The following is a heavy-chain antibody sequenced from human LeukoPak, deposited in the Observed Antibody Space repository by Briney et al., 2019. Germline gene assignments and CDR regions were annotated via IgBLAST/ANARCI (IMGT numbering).Heavy chain of an antibody. V-gene: IGHV4-59*08. CDR1: GSPRRYT. J-gene: IGHJ6*02. CDR2: IYYSGRT. CDR3: ARHCSGSNCYFNGMDV. D-gene: IGHD2-15*01. Sequence: ETPSLTRTLSLGSPRRYTWRSISRTPERGLGRGWYIYYSGRTNYSPSLKSRVTISVDTSKNQFSLKLSSVTAADTAVYYCARHCSGSNCYFNGMDVWGQGTTVTVSS.